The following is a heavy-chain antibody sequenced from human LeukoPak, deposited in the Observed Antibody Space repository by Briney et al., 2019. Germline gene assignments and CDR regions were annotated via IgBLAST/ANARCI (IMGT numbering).Heavy chain of an antibody. CDR3: ARDIMHYGDPDAFDI. J-gene: IGHJ3*02. D-gene: IGHD2-21*02. CDR1: GGTSRSYA. V-gene: IGHV1-69*01. Sequence: PSLKLSCTASGGTSRSYALTWVRQAPGHGLEWLGGLIPIFGTANYAQKFQGRVTISADESTSTAYMELSSLRSEDTAVYYCARDIMHYGDPDAFDIWGQGTMVTVSS. CDR2: LIPIFGTA.